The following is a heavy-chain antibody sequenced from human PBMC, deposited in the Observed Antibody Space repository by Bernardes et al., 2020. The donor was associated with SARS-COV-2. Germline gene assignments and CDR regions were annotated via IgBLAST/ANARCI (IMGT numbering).Heavy chain of an antibody. J-gene: IGHJ4*02. D-gene: IGHD1-1*01. CDR2: VSGSDGNT. CDR3: AKTGGGRTFTAGTSY. CDR1: GFNFAAYA. Sequence: GGSLRLSCVASGFNFAAYAMTWVRQAPGKGLEWVSGVSGSDGNTYYADSVKGRFTISRDSSKNTLYLQMNGLRAEDTAVYYCAKTGGGRTFTAGTSYWGQGILVTVSS. V-gene: IGHV3-23*01.